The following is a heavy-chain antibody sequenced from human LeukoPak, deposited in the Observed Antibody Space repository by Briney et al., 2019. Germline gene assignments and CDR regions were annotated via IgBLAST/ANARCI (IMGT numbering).Heavy chain of an antibody. CDR3: ARDWWGLGDRNSASRYRLT. CDR1: GFTFSSYW. J-gene: IGHJ4*02. Sequence: QSGGSLRLSCAASGFTFSSYWMSWVRQAPGKGLEWVAIIKQDGSEKYYVDSVKGRFTISRDNAKNSLYLQMNSLRAEDTAVYYCARDWWGLGDRNSASRYRLTWGQGILVTVSS. V-gene: IGHV3-7*01. CDR2: IKQDGSEK. D-gene: IGHD2-2*01.